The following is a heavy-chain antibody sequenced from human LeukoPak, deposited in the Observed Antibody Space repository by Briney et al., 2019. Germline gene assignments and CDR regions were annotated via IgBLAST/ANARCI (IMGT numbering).Heavy chain of an antibody. V-gene: IGHV1-8*01. CDR2: MNPNSGNT. CDR1: GYTFTSYD. CDR3: ARPYYDFWSGTLYYFDY. D-gene: IGHD3-3*01. Sequence: ASVKVSCKASGYTFTSYDINWVRQATGQGLEWMGWMNPNSGNTGYAQKFKGRVTMTRNTSISTAYMELSSLRSVYTAVYYCARPYYDFWSGTLYYFDYWGQGTLVTVSS. J-gene: IGHJ4*02.